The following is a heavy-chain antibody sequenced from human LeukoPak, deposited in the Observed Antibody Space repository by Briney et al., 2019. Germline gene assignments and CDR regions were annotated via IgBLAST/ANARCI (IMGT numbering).Heavy chain of an antibody. J-gene: IGHJ4*02. Sequence: ASVKVSCKASGYTFTGYYMHWVRQAPGQGLEWMGWINPNSGGTNYAQKFQGRVTMTRDTSISTAYMELSRLRSDDTAVYYRARGAGYSGRSVDYWGQGTLVTVSS. CDR1: GYTFTGYY. D-gene: IGHD3-22*01. V-gene: IGHV1-2*02. CDR2: INPNSGGT. CDR3: ARGAGYSGRSVDY.